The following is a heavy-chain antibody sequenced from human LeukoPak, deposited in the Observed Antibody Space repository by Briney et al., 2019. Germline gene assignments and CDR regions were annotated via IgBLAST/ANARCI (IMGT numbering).Heavy chain of an antibody. CDR3: ARDRTGRGTYYFDY. V-gene: IGHV3-21*01. J-gene: IGHJ4*02. Sequence: GGSLRLSCAASGFTFSTYTMNWIRQAPGKGLEWVSSISSSSNYIYYADSVRGPFTISRDDAKNSLNLQMSSLRAEDTAVYYCARDRTGRGTYYFDYWGQGTLVTVSS. CDR1: GFTFSTYT. D-gene: IGHD3-16*01. CDR2: ISSSSNYI.